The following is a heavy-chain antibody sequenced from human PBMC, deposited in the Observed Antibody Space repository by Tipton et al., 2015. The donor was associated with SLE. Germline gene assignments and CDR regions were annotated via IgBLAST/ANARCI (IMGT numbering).Heavy chain of an antibody. J-gene: IGHJ6*02. CDR1: GFTFNTYA. V-gene: IGHV3-30*04. D-gene: IGHD2-2*01. Sequence: SLRLSCAASGFTFNTYAMNWVRQAPGKGLEWVAVISYDGSNKYYADSVKGRFTISRDNSKNTLYLQMNSLRAEDTAVYYCARELSPYYGLDVWAQGP. CDR3: ARELSPYYGLDV. CDR2: ISYDGSNK.